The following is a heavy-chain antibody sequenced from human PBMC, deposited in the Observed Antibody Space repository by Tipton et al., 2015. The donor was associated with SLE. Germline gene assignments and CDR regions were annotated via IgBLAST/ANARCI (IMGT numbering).Heavy chain of an antibody. V-gene: IGHV4-61*01. CDR1: GGSISSSSYY. D-gene: IGHD3-16*01. CDR2: IYYSGST. CDR3: ARDLGYDAFDI. J-gene: IGHJ3*02. Sequence: TLSLTCTVSGGSISSSSYYWSWIRQPPGKGLEWIGYIYYSGSTNYNPSLKSRVTISVDTSKNQFSLKLSSVTAADTAVYYCARDLGYDAFDIWGQGTMVTVSS.